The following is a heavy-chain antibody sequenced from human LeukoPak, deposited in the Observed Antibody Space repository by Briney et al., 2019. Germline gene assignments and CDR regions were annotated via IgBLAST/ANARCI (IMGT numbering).Heavy chain of an antibody. D-gene: IGHD6-19*01. CDR3: ARDSSGWYAGSFDY. V-gene: IGHV3-30*04. CDR1: GLTFSSYA. Sequence: GRSLRLSCAASGLTFSSYAMHWVRQAPGKGLEWVAVISYDGSNKYYADSVKGRFTISRDNSKNTLYLQMNSLRAEDTAVYYCARDSSGWYAGSFDYWGQGTLVTVSS. J-gene: IGHJ4*02. CDR2: ISYDGSNK.